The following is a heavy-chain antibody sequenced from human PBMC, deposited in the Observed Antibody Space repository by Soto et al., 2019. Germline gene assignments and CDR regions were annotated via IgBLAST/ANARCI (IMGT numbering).Heavy chain of an antibody. CDR2: ISGSGGRT. V-gene: IGHV3-23*01. J-gene: IGHJ3*02. CDR3: ASSHDSDAFDI. D-gene: IGHD2-15*01. Sequence: GGSLRLSCVASGFTFSSYAMSWVRQAPGKGLEWVSAISGSGGRTYYADSVKGRFTISRDNSKNTLYLQMNSLRAEDTAVYYCASSHDSDAFDIWGQGTMVTVSS. CDR1: GFTFSSYA.